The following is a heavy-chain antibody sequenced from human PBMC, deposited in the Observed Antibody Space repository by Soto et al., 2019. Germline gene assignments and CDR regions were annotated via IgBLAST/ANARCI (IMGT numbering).Heavy chain of an antibody. D-gene: IGHD3-22*01. CDR1: GFTFSSYS. J-gene: IGHJ2*01. CDR3: ARDADYYDTSCYFRLRYFDL. CDR2: ISSGSGTI. V-gene: IGHV3-48*02. Sequence: EVQLVESGGGLVQPGGSLRLSCAASGFTFSSYSMNWVRQAPGKGLEWVSYISSGSGTIYYADSVKGRFTISRDNAKNSLYLQMNSLRDEDTAVYYCARDADYYDTSCYFRLRYFDLWGRGTLVTVSS.